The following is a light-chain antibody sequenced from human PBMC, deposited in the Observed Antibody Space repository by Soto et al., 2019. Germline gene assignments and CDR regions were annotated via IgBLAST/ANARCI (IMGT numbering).Light chain of an antibody. Sequence: TQPASLSGSPGQSITISCTGRSSDVATYNFVSWYQQHPGKAPILIIYDVSNRPSGVSNRFSGSKSGNTASLTISGLQAEDEADYYCNSYTTSTTFVFGTGTKVNVL. V-gene: IGLV2-14*03. CDR1: SSDVATYNF. CDR3: NSYTTSTTFV. CDR2: DVS. J-gene: IGLJ1*01.